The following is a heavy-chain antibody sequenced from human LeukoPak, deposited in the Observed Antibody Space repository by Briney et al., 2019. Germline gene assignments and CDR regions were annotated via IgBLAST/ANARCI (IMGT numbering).Heavy chain of an antibody. Sequence: SVKVSCKASGYTFTSYDINWVRQAPGQGLEWMGGIIPIFGTANYAQKFQGRVTITADESTSTAYMELSSLRSEDTAVYYCARDGYSYGYNYWGQGTLVTVSS. CDR1: GYTFTSYD. V-gene: IGHV1-69*13. J-gene: IGHJ4*02. D-gene: IGHD5-18*01. CDR3: ARDGYSYGYNY. CDR2: IIPIFGTA.